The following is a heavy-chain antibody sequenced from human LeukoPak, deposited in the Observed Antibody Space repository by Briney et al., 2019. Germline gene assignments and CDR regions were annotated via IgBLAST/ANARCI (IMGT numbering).Heavy chain of an antibody. D-gene: IGHD3-10*01. CDR3: ARVSGSYSK. CDR1: GYTFANYG. Sequence: SVKVSCKASGYTFANYGIIWVRQAPGQGLEWMGRIIPILGIANYAQKFQGRVTITADKSTSTAYMELSSLRSEDTAVYYCARVSGSYSKWGQGTLVTVSS. J-gene: IGHJ4*02. CDR2: IIPILGIA. V-gene: IGHV1-69*04.